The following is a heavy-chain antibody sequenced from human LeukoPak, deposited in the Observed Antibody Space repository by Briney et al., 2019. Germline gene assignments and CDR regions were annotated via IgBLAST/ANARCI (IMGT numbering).Heavy chain of an antibody. CDR3: AKDREGRWLQLLDY. J-gene: IGHJ4*02. CDR1: GFTFDDYA. V-gene: IGHV3-9*01. CDR2: ISWNSGSI. D-gene: IGHD5-24*01. Sequence: GGSLRLSCAASGFTFDDYAMHWVRQAPGKGLEWVSGISWNSGSIGYADSVKGRFTISRDNAKNSLYLQMNSPRAEDTALYYCAKDREGRWLQLLDYWGQGTLVTVSS.